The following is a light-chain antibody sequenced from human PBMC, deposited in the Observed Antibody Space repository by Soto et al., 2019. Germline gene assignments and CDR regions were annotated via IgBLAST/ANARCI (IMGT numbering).Light chain of an antibody. J-gene: IGKJ4*01. CDR1: QSGLYGSNNKNY. CDR2: WAS. V-gene: IGKV4-1*01. Sequence: DIVMTQSPDSLAVSLGERATINCKSSQSGLYGSNNKNYLAWYQQKPGQPPKLLIYWASTRESGVPDRFSGSGSGTDFTLTISSLQAEDVAVYYCQQYYSTPPTFGGGTKVDIK. CDR3: QQYYSTPPT.